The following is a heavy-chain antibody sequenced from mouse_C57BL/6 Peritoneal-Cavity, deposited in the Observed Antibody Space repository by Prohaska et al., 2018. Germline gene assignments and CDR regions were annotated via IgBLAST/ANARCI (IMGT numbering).Heavy chain of an antibody. D-gene: IGHD1-1*01. CDR1: GYTFTDYY. J-gene: IGHJ4*01. CDR3: SRHYGSSYYAMDY. V-gene: IGHV1-19*01. Sequence: ASVKMSCKASGYTFTDYYMNWLKQSHGKSLKWIGVINPYTGGTSYNQKFKGKATLTVDKSSSTAYMELNSLTSEDSAVYYCSRHYGSSYYAMDYWGQGTSVTVSS. CDR2: INPYTGGT.